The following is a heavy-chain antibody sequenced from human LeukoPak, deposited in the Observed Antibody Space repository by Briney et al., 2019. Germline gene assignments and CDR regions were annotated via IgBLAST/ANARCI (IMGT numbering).Heavy chain of an antibody. J-gene: IGHJ4*02. CDR1: GYTFTSYG. Sequence: GASVKVSCKASGYTFTSYGISWVRQAPGQGLEWMGWISAYNGNTNYAQKLQGRVTMTTDTSTSTAYMELRSLRSDDTAVYYCARALDIVVVVAATHIDYWGQGTLVTVSS. D-gene: IGHD2-15*01. CDR2: ISAYNGNT. V-gene: IGHV1-18*01. CDR3: ARALDIVVVVAATHIDY.